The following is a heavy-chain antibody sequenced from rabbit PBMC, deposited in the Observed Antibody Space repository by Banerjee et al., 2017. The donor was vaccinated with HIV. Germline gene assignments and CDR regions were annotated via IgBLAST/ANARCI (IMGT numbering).Heavy chain of an antibody. CDR2: IYAGSSDST. CDR1: GFSFSSSYW. CDR3: ARAGSGYRQFDL. J-gene: IGHJ4*01. Sequence: LQESGGGLFQPGGSLALTCKASGFSFSSSYWICWVRQAPGKGLEWIGCIYAGSSDSTYYASWAKGRFTISKASSTTVTLQITSLTAADTATYFCARAGSGYRQFDLWGPGTLVTVS. V-gene: IGHV1S45*01. D-gene: IGHD8-1*01.